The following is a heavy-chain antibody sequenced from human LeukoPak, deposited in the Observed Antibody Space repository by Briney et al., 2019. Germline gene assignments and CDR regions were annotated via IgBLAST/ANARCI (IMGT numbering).Heavy chain of an antibody. J-gene: IGHJ6*03. V-gene: IGHV3-23*05. D-gene: IGHD1-1*01. CDR3: AKRGNPTVGHHYLDV. CDR2: IRHSDSNT. Sequence: GGSLRLSCAASGFTFSSSDMSWVRQAPGSGLEWVSSIRHSDSNTYYADSVMGRFTISRDNSKNTLYLQMISLSAEDTAVYYCAKRGNPTVGHHYLDVWGKGTTVSVSS. CDR1: GFTFSSSD.